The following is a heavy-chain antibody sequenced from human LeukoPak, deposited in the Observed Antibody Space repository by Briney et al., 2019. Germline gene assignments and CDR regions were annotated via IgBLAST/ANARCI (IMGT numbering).Heavy chain of an antibody. V-gene: IGHV4-39*01. CDR2: IYYSGST. D-gene: IGHD5-18*01. Sequence: PSETLSLTCTVSGGSISSGSYYRGWIRQPPGKGLEWIGGIYYSGSTYYNPSLKSRVTISVDTSKNQFSLKLSSVTAADTAVYYCARHDGWSHTAPFDYWGQGTLVTVSS. J-gene: IGHJ4*02. CDR3: ARHDGWSHTAPFDY. CDR1: GGSISSGSYY.